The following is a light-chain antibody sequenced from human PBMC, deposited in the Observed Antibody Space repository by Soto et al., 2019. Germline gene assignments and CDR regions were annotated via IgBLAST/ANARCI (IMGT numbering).Light chain of an antibody. CDR3: QVWDSSSDRYV. CDR1: DIGSKS. Sequence: SYELTQPPSVSVAPGQTARITCGGNDIGSKSVHWYQQKPGQAPVLVVHDDSDRPSGIPERFSGSNSGNTATLTISRVEAGDEADYYCQVWDSSSDRYVFGTGTKVTV. CDR2: DDS. J-gene: IGLJ1*01. V-gene: IGLV3-21*02.